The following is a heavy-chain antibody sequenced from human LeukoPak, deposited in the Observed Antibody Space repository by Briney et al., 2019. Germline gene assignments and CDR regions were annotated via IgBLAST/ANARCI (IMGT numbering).Heavy chain of an antibody. CDR2: IYPGDSDT. J-gene: IGHJ4*02. V-gene: IGHV5-51*01. CDR3: ARQSDYNILTGYSSGYYFDY. CDR1: GYSFTSYW. Sequence: GESLKISCEASGYSFTSYWIGWVRQMPGKGLEWMGIIYPGDSDTRYSPSFQGQVTISGDKSCRTAYLQWSSLKASDTAIYYCARQSDYNILTGYSSGYYFDYWGQGTLVTVSS. D-gene: IGHD3-9*01.